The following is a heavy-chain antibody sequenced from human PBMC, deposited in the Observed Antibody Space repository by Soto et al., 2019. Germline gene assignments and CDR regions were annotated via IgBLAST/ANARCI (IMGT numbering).Heavy chain of an antibody. Sequence: ASVKVSCKASGYTFISYGISWVRQAPGQGLEWMGWISAYNGNTNYAQKLQGRVTMTTDTSTSTAYMELRSLRSDDTAVYYCAREGYCSSTSCYSAFDYWGLGTLVTVSS. CDR3: AREGYCSSTSCYSAFDY. D-gene: IGHD2-2*01. J-gene: IGHJ4*02. CDR2: ISAYNGNT. V-gene: IGHV1-18*04. CDR1: GYTFISYG.